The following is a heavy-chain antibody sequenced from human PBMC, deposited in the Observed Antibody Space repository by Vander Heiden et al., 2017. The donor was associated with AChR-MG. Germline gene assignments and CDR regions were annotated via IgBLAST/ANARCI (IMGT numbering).Heavy chain of an antibody. Sequence: QVQLVQSGAEVKKPGSSVKVSCKASGGTFSSSAISWVRQAPGQGLEWMGGIIPIFGTANYAQKFQGRVTITADKSTSTAYMELSSLRSEDTAVYYCARGLGYYDSSGYISYYYGMDVWGQGTTVTVSS. V-gene: IGHV1-69*06. D-gene: IGHD3-22*01. J-gene: IGHJ6*02. CDR2: IIPIFGTA. CDR3: ARGLGYYDSSGYISYYYGMDV. CDR1: GGTFSSSA.